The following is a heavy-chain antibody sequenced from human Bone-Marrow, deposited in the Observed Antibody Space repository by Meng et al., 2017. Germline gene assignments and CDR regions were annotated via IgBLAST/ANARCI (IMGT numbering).Heavy chain of an antibody. CDR2: IYTSGST. D-gene: IGHD6-19*01. V-gene: IGHV4-4*07. CDR3: ARAGGVAVAGIFLGFDP. Sequence: QVQLQEAGPGRGKPSETLSLTCTVSGGSIRSYYWSWIRQPAGKGLEWIGRIYTSGSTNYNPSLKSRVTMSVDTSKNQFSLKLSSVTAADTAVYYCARAGGVAVAGIFLGFDPWGQGTLVTVSS. J-gene: IGHJ5*02. CDR1: GGSIRSYY.